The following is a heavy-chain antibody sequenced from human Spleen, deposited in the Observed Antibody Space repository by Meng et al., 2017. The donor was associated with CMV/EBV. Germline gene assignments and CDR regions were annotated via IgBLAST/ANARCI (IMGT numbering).Heavy chain of an antibody. Sequence: GESLKISCAASGFTFSTYGLHWVRQAPGKGLEWVSAITDSGGDTYHADSVQGRLTISRDNSKNTLFLQMNSLRAEDTAVYYCAKGSASSRPYYFDFWGRGTLVTVSS. CDR1: GFTFSTYG. D-gene: IGHD6-19*01. J-gene: IGHJ4*02. CDR2: ITDSGGDT. V-gene: IGHV3-23*01. CDR3: AKGSASSRPYYFDF.